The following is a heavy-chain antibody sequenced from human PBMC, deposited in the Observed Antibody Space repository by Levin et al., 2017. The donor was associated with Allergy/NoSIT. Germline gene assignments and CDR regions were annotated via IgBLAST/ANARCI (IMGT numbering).Heavy chain of an antibody. Sequence: GSLRLSCTVSGDSISSYYWNWIRQPAGKGLEWIGRIYTSGNTNYNPSLKSRVTMSVDTSKNQFSLTLSSVTAADTAVYYCARAAKYSGSYLFDYWGQGTLVTVSS. D-gene: IGHD1-26*01. CDR3: ARAAKYSGSYLFDY. CDR2: IYTSGNT. CDR1: GDSISSYY. J-gene: IGHJ4*02. V-gene: IGHV4-4*07.